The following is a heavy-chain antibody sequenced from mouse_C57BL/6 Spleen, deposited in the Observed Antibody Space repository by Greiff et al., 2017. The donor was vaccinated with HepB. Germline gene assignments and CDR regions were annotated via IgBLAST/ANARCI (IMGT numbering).Heavy chain of an antibody. D-gene: IGHD2-1*01. CDR3: ARSRNGNYGDGY. CDR1: GYSFTSYY. CDR2: IYPGSGNT. Sequence: QLQQSGPELVKPGASVKISCKASGYSFTSYYIHWVKQRPGQGLEWIGWIYPGSGNTKYNEKFKGKATLTADTSSSTAYMQLSSLTSEDSAVYYCARSRNGNYGDGYWGQGTTLTVSS. V-gene: IGHV1-66*01. J-gene: IGHJ2*01.